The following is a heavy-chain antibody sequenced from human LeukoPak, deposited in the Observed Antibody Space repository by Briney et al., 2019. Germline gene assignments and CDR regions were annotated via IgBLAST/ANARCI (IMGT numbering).Heavy chain of an antibody. D-gene: IGHD5/OR15-5a*01. J-gene: IGHJ4*02. CDR3: AKGHSVYGTGFDL. Sequence: GGSLRLSCATSGFSFTDYPMNWVRQAPGKGLECVSLISSSGGSTYSAHSVKARFTISRDNSKNTLYLQMNSQTADDTALYYCAKGHSVYGTGFDLWGQGTLVTV. V-gene: IGHV3-23*01. CDR2: ISSSGGST. CDR1: GFSFTDYP.